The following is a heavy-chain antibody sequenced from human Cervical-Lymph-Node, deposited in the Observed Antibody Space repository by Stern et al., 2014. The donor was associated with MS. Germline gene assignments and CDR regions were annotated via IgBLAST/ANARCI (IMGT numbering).Heavy chain of an antibody. CDR1: GFTFRSYA. J-gene: IGHJ6*02. D-gene: IGHD1-26*01. CDR2: IGSDGSTI. CDR3: ARQKWEVLTYFYYGMDV. Sequence: EVQLEESGGGLVQPGGSLRLSCEVSGFTFRSYAMNWVRQAPGKGLEWVSYIGSDGSTIYYAASVKGRFTISRDNAKNSLYLQMNSLRAEDTALYYCARQKWEVLTYFYYGMDVWGQGTTVTVSS. V-gene: IGHV3-48*01.